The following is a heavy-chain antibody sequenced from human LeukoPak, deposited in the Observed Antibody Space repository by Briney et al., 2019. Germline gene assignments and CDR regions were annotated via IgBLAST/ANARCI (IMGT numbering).Heavy chain of an antibody. CDR2: INHSGST. CDR1: GGSFSSYY. CDR3: ARRRRTNYYGSGSYATVYYFDY. V-gene: IGHV4-34*01. D-gene: IGHD3-10*01. J-gene: IGHJ4*02. Sequence: SSETLSLTCAVYGGSFSSYYWSWIGQPPGKGLEWIGEINHSGSTNYNPSLKSRVTISVDTSKNQFSLKLSSVTAADTAVYYCARRRRTNYYGSGSYATVYYFDYWGQGTLVTVSS.